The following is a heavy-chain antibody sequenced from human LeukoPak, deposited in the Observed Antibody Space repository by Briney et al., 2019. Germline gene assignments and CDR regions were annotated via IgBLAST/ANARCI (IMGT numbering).Heavy chain of an antibody. V-gene: IGHV3-21*01. CDR3: ARGDNRGYFW. D-gene: IGHD5-12*01. J-gene: IGHJ4*02. CDR1: VFTFISYA. Sequence: GGSLRLSFAASVFTFISYAMTWLRQAPWKGLEWVSSIYPDSNYIYYTDSVKGRFTIPRDNDKNSLYVQMNSLRAEDTAVYYCARGDNRGYFWWGQGTLVTVSS. CDR2: IYPDSNYI.